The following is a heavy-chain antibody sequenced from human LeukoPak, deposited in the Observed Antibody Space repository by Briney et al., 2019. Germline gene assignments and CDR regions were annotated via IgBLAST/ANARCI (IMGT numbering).Heavy chain of an antibody. CDR2: IYHSGTT. Sequence: PSETLSLTCAVSDYSITSDYYWGWIRQPPGKGLEWIGSIYHSGTTDYNPSLKSRVTISVDTSKNHFSLKLTSVTAADTAVYCCAREGSTSGTNWYDPWGQGNLVTVSS. V-gene: IGHV4-38-2*02. J-gene: IGHJ5*02. CDR1: DYSITSDYY. D-gene: IGHD6-6*01. CDR3: AREGSTSGTNWYDP.